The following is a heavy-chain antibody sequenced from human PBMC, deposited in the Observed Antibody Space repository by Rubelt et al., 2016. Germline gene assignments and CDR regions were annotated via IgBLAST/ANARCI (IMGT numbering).Heavy chain of an antibody. CDR1: GGSISSSSYF. Sequence: ESGPGLVKPSETLSLTCTVSGGSISSSSYFWGWIRQPPGKGLEWIGIISYSGSTYYSPSLKSRVTISVDTSKNQFSLKLSSVTAADTAVYYCARSYYYGSGTYFWFFDLWGRGTLVTVSS. V-gene: IGHV4-39*01. D-gene: IGHD3-10*01. CDR2: ISYSGST. CDR3: ARSYYYGSGTYFWFFDL. J-gene: IGHJ2*01.